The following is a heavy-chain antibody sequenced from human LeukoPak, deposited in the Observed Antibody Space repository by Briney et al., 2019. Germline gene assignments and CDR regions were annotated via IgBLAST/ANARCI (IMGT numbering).Heavy chain of an antibody. CDR2: IYQSGST. Sequence: SPPLSLTCAVSGGSISSGGYSWRWIRPPPGKGLEWIGYIYQSGSTYYNPSLKSRVTISVDRSKNQFSLKLSSVTAADTAVYYCARARVDILTGSYLRGPNYFDYWGQGTLVTVSS. CDR1: GGSISSGGYS. CDR3: ARARVDILTGSYLRGPNYFDY. V-gene: IGHV4-30-2*01. D-gene: IGHD3-9*01. J-gene: IGHJ4*02.